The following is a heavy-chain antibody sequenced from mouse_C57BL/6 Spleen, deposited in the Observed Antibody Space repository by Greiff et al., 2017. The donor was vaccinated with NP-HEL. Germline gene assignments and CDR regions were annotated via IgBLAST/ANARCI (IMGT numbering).Heavy chain of an antibody. D-gene: IGHD2-4*01. J-gene: IGHJ3*01. V-gene: IGHV1-64*01. CDR2: ILPNSGST. CDR3: ARGGTYYDYDAWFAY. CDR1: GYTFTSYW. Sequence: VQLQQPGAELVKPGASVKLSCKASGYTFTSYWLHWVKQRPGQGLEWIGMILPNSGSTNYNEKFKSKATLTVDKSSSTAYMQLSSLTSEDSAVYYCARGGTYYDYDAWFAYWGQGTLVTVSA.